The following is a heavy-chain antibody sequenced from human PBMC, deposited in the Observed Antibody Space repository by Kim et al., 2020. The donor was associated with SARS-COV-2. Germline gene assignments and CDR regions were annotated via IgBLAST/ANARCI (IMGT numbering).Heavy chain of an antibody. CDR3: ATVHYGSGTYVHYFDY. D-gene: IGHD3-10*01. V-gene: IGHV3-15*01. Sequence: PVRGRFTISRDDSKNTMYLEMSSLKTEDTAVYYCATVHYGSGTYVHYFDYWGQGTLVPVSS. J-gene: IGHJ4*02.